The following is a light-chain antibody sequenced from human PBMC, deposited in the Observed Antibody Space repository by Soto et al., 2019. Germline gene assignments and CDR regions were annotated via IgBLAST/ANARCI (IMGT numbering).Light chain of an antibody. V-gene: IGLV2-8*01. Sequence: QSALTQSPSASGSPGQSVPISCTGTSSDIGGYNSVSWYQQHPGKAPKVMIYDVTKRPSGVPDRFSGSKSGNTASLTVSALQAEDEADYYCSSYTDRKNLVFGTGTKVTVL. J-gene: IGLJ1*01. CDR3: SSYTDRKNLV. CDR2: DVT. CDR1: SSDIGGYNS.